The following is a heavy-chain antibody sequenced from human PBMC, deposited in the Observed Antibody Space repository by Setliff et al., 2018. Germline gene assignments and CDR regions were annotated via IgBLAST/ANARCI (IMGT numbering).Heavy chain of an antibody. Sequence: ASVKVSCKASGYTFTTYGFTWVRQAPGQGLQWIGMIYPYSGKTAYAQKFQDRVTMTIDTSTSTAYVEVRSLRSDDTALYYCARSPPNRGVGQGHHMDVWGKGTSVTVSS. CDR2: IYPYSGKT. V-gene: IGHV1-18*01. J-gene: IGHJ6*03. D-gene: IGHD1-26*01. CDR3: ARSPPNRGVGQGHHMDV. CDR1: GYTFTTYG.